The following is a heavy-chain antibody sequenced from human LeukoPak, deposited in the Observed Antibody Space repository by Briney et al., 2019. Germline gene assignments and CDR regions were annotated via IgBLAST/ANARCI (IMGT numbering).Heavy chain of an antibody. Sequence: PSETLSLTCAVYGGSFSGYYWSWIRQPPGKGLEWIGEINHSGSTNYNPSLKSRVTISVDTSKNQLSLKLSSVTAADTAVYYCARGLYYYDSSGYYFWGQGTLVTVSS. V-gene: IGHV4-34*01. J-gene: IGHJ4*02. CDR3: ARGLYYYDSSGYYF. D-gene: IGHD3-22*01. CDR1: GGSFSGYY. CDR2: INHSGST.